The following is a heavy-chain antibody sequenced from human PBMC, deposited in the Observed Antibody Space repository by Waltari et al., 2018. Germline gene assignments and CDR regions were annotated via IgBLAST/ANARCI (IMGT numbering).Heavy chain of an antibody. V-gene: IGHV4-39*07. J-gene: IGHJ3*02. Sequence: QVQLQESGPGLVKPSQTLSLTCTVSGGSISSGSYYWSWLRQPPGKGLEWIGEINHSGSTNYNPSLKSRVTISVDTSKNQFSLKLSSVTAADTAVYYCARSPGPADGAFDIWGQGTMVTVSS. CDR3: ARSPGPADGAFDI. CDR2: INHSGST. CDR1: GGSISSGSYY. D-gene: IGHD3-10*01.